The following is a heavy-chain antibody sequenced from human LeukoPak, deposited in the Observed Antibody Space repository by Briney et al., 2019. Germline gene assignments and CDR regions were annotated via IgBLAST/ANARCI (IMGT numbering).Heavy chain of an antibody. J-gene: IGHJ6*02. CDR1: GFTVSSNY. V-gene: IGHV3-53*01. CDR3: ASGPSYCSSTSCYSDYYYGMDV. D-gene: IGHD2-2*01. CDR2: IYSGGST. Sequence: GGSLRLSCAASGFTVSSNYMSWVRQAPGKGLEWVSVIYSGGSTYYADSVKGRFTISRDNSKNTLYLQMNSLRAEDTAVYYCASGPSYCSSTSCYSDYYYGMDVWGRGTTVTVSS.